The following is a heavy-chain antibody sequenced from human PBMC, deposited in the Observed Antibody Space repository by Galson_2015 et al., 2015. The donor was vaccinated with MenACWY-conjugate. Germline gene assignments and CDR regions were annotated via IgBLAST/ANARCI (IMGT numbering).Heavy chain of an antibody. Sequence: CAISGDSVSSNSAAWNWIRQSPSRGLEWLGRTYYRSKWYNDYAVPVKSRITINLDTSKNQFSLHLNSVTPEDTAVYYCARVRGGSHNWVDPWGQGTLVTVSS. D-gene: IGHD2-15*01. CDR1: GDSVSSNSAA. J-gene: IGHJ5*02. V-gene: IGHV6-1*01. CDR3: ARVRGGSHNWVDP. CDR2: TYYRSKWYN.